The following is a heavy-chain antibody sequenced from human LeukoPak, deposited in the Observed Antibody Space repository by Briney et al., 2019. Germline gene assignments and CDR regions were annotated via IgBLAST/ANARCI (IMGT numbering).Heavy chain of an antibody. D-gene: IGHD1-26*01. CDR1: GGSISSNY. J-gene: IGHJ3*02. CDR3: ARDWGANAFDI. Sequence: SETLSLTCTVSGGSISSNYWSWIRQPAGKGLEWIGHIYTTGYTNYNPSLKSRVTMSVDTSKNQFSLKLSSVTAADTAVYYCARDWGANAFDIWGQGTMVAVSS. CDR2: IYTTGYT. V-gene: IGHV4-4*07.